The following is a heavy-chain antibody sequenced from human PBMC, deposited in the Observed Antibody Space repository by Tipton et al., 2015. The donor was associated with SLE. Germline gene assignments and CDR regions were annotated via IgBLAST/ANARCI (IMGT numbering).Heavy chain of an antibody. CDR2: INHSGST. V-gene: IGHV4-34*01. CDR1: GGSFSGYY. CDR3: ARRASSSIDY. J-gene: IGHJ4*02. Sequence: LRLSCAVYGGSFSGYYWSWIRQPPGKGLEWIGEINHSGSTNYNPSLKSRVTISVDTSKNQFSLKLSSVTAADTAVYYCARRASSSIDYWGQGTLVTVSS. D-gene: IGHD6-13*01.